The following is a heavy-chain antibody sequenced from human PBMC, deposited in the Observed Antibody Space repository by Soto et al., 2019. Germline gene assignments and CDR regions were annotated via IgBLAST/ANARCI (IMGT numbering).Heavy chain of an antibody. V-gene: IGHV1-2*02. Sequence: QVQLVQSGADVKNPGASVKVSCEASGYTFTAYHMHWVRQAPGQGPEWMGWLNPDSGGTKYAQRFQGRVTMTRDTSINTYYMELNRLTSDDTAVYYCTRDAHDYGDVPSNWFDPWGQGTLVTVSS. CDR3: TRDAHDYGDVPSNWFDP. D-gene: IGHD4-17*01. CDR1: GYTFTAYH. J-gene: IGHJ5*02. CDR2: LNPDSGGT.